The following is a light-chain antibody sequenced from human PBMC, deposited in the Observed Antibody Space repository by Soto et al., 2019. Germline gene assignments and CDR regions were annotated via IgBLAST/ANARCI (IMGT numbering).Light chain of an antibody. Sequence: EVMLTQSPGTLSLSPGERATLSCRASQSVSSNYLAWYQQKSGQAPRLLIYGASNRATGIPDRFSGSGSGTDFTLTIRRLEPEDFAVYCCQQYVTSPRTFGQGTKVEFK. J-gene: IGKJ1*01. CDR3: QQYVTSPRT. V-gene: IGKV3-20*01. CDR1: QSVSSNY. CDR2: GAS.